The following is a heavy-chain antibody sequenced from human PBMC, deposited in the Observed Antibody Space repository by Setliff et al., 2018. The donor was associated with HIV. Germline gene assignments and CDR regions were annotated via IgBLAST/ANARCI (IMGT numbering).Heavy chain of an antibody. V-gene: IGHV4-59*11. Sequence: PSETLSLTCSVSGGSISSHYWNRIRQAPGKGLEWIGTMYFSGNARISPFFKSRVTISVDTSKNQLSLNLTSVTAADTAVYYCARVETTVRGATYAMDVWGQGTTVTVSS. CDR1: GGSISSHY. D-gene: IGHD3-10*01. CDR2: MYFSGNA. CDR3: ARVETTVRGATYAMDV. J-gene: IGHJ6*02.